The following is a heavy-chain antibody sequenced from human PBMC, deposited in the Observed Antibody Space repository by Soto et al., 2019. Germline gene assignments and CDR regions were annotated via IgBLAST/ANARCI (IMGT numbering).Heavy chain of an antibody. CDR1: GFTFSSYS. Sequence: GGSLRLSCAASGFTFSSYSMNWVRQAPGKGLEWVSSISSSSSSYIYYADSVKGRFTISRDNAKNSLYLQMNSLRAEDTAVYYCASRGRYCSSTSCYLRPFDYWGQGTLVTVSS. J-gene: IGHJ4*02. CDR3: ASRGRYCSSTSCYLRPFDY. V-gene: IGHV3-21*01. D-gene: IGHD2-2*01. CDR2: ISSSSSSYI.